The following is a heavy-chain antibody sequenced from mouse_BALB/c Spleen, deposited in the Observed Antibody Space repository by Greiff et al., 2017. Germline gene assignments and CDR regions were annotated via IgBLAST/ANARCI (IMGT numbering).Heavy chain of an antibody. J-gene: IGHJ3*01. CDR3: GRSWGPGDYPFAY. CDR1: GYSFTGYF. V-gene: IGHV1-37*01. D-gene: IGHD2-4*01. CDR2: INPYNGDT. Sequence: EVKLQESGPELVKPGASVKISCKASGYSFTGYFMNWVKQSHGKSLEWIGRINPYNGDTFYNQKFKGKATLTVDKSSSTAHMELLSLTSEDSAVYYCGRSWGPGDYPFAYWGQGTLVTVSA.